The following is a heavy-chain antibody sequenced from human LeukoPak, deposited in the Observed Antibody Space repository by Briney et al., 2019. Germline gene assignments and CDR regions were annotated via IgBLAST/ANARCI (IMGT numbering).Heavy chain of an antibody. Sequence: PGGSLRLSCAASGFTFSSYNMNWVRQAPGKGLEWVSSISVSTSYIYYADSVKGRFTISRDNAKNSLYLQMNSLRAEDTAVYYCASKGGSGSYSYYYGMDVWGQGTTVTVSS. D-gene: IGHD3-10*01. CDR1: GFTFSSYN. V-gene: IGHV3-21*01. J-gene: IGHJ6*02. CDR3: ASKGGSGSYSYYYGMDV. CDR2: ISVSTSYI.